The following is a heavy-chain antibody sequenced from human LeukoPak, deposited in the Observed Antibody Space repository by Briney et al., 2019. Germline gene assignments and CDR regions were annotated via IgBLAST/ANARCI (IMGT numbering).Heavy chain of an antibody. D-gene: IGHD6-13*01. V-gene: IGHV4-34*01. CDR1: GGSFSGYY. CDR3: AGGPNSSSWYSYYYHYYMDV. J-gene: IGHJ6*03. CDR2: INHSGST. Sequence: SETLSLTCAVYGGSFSGYYWSWIRQPPGKGLEWIGEINHSGSTNYNPSLKSRVTISVDTSKNQFSLKLSSVTAADTAVYYCAGGPNSSSWYSYYYHYYMDVWGKGTTVTVSS.